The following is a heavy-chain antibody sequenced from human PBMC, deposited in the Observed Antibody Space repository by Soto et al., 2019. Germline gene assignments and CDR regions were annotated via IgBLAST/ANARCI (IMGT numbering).Heavy chain of an antibody. CDR1: GFTFSNFG. D-gene: IGHD2-15*01. Sequence: QVQLVESGGGVVQPGRSLRLSCAASGFTFSNFGMHWVRQAPGKGLEWVAVISSDGSDKYYSDSVKGRFTISRDNSNNTLFPRMNSLRVEDTAVYYCAKGSEVARQELDYWGQGTLVTVSS. J-gene: IGHJ4*02. V-gene: IGHV3-30*18. CDR2: ISSDGSDK. CDR3: AKGSEVARQELDY.